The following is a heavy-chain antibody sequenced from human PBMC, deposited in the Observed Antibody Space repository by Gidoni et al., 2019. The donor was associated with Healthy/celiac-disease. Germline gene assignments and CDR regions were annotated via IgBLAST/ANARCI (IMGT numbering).Heavy chain of an antibody. CDR2: ISSSSSSI. Sequence: EVQLLESGVCLVQPGGHLRLSCAASGFTFVSFRRNWVRQAPGKGLEWVAYISSSSSSIYYADSVKGRFTSARDNAKNSLYLQMNSLRAEDTAVYYCARDIAYDYGDYWGQGTLVTVSS. CDR3: ARDIAYDYGDY. CDR1: GFTFVSFR. J-gene: IGHJ4*02. D-gene: IGHD2-15*01. V-gene: IGHV3-48*01.